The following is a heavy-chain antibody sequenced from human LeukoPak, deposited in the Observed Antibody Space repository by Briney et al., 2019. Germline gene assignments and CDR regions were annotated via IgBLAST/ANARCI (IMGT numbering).Heavy chain of an antibody. V-gene: IGHV3-21*01. D-gene: IGHD2-2*01. CDR2: ISSSSSNI. J-gene: IGHJ3*02. Sequence: GGSLRLSCAASGFTFSSYNMNGVRQAPEKGLEWVSSISSSSSNIHYAYSEKRRFTISRDNAKNSLYLQMNSLRAEDTAVYYCARDGDYCSSTSCYAFDIWGQGTMVTVSS. CDR3: ARDGDYCSSTSCYAFDI. CDR1: GFTFSSYN.